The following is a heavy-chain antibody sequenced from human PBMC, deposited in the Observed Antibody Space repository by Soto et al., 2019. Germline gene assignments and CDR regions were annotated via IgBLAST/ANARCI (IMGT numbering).Heavy chain of an antibody. J-gene: IGHJ4*01. CDR3: AKSVYNWNDGFFDY. D-gene: IGHD1-1*01. CDR2: ISYDGINK. V-gene: IGHV3-30*18. Sequence: QVQLVESGGGVVQPGRSLRLSCAASGFTFSSYGMHWVRQAPGKGLEWVAVISYDGINKYYADSVKGRFTISRDNSKNTLYLQMNSLRAEDTAVYYCAKSVYNWNDGFFDYWGDGALGAVSS. CDR1: GFTFSSYG.